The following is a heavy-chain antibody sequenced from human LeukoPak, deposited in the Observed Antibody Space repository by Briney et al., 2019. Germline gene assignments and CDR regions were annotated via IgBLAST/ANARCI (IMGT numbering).Heavy chain of an antibody. D-gene: IGHD5-18*01. V-gene: IGHV3-74*01. CDR2: MSGDASST. CDR3: AKDHSPGWFDP. CDR1: GFTVSSNY. Sequence: PGGSLRLSCAASGFTVSSNYMSWVRQAPGKGLVWVARMSGDASSTDYADSVKGRFTISRDYAKNTLYLQMDSLRVEDTAMYYCAKDHSPGWFDPWGQGTLVTVSS. J-gene: IGHJ5*02.